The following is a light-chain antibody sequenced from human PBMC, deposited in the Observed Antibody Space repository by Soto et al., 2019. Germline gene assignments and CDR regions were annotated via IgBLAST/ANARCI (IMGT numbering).Light chain of an antibody. J-gene: IGKJ2*01. Sequence: DIQMTQSPSFVSASVGDRVTITCRASQDISSWLAWYQQKPGKAPKLLISAASSLQSGVPSRFSGSGSGTDFTLTISSLQPGDFATYFCQHVSSFPLTFGQGTKLEIK. CDR3: QHVSSFPLT. CDR2: AAS. CDR1: QDISSW. V-gene: IGKV1-12*01.